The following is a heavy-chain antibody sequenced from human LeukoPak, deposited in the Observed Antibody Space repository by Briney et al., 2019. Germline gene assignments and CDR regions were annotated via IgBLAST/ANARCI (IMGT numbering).Heavy chain of an antibody. J-gene: IGHJ4*02. V-gene: IGHV4-59*01. CDR1: GGSISSYY. CDR2: IYYSGST. Sequence: PSEILSLTCTVSGGSISSYYWSRIRQPPGKGLEWIGYIYYSGSTNYNPSLKSRVTISVDTSKNQFSLKLSSVTAADTAVYYCARVAIGFDYWGQGTLVTVSS. D-gene: IGHD2-15*01. CDR3: ARVAIGFDY.